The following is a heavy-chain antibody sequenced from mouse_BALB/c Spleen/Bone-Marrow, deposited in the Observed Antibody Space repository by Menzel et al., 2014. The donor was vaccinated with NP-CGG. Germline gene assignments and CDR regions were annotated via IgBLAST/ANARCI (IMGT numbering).Heavy chain of an antibody. V-gene: IGHV1S81*02. CDR3: SRGYYGSTYYYAMDY. CDR2: INPSNVDT. CDR1: GYTFTSYY. Sequence: QVQLQQSGAELVKPGASVKLSCKASGYTFTSYYMFWVKQRPGQGLEWIGEINPSNVDTNFNEKFKSKATLTVDKSSNTAYMQLSSLTSEDSAVYYCSRGYYGSTYYYAMDYCSQGTSVAVSS. J-gene: IGHJ4*01. D-gene: IGHD1-1*01.